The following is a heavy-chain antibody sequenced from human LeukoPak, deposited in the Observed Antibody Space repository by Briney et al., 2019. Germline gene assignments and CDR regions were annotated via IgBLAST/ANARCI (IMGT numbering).Heavy chain of an antibody. CDR2: ISGSGGST. CDR3: AKGGPYSSGWYIGDY. J-gene: IGHJ4*02. D-gene: IGHD6-19*01. Sequence: GGSLRLSCAASGFTFSSYSMNWVRQAPGKGLDWVSAISGSGGSTYYADSVKGRFTISRDNSKNTLYLQMNSLRAEDTAVYYCAKGGPYSSGWYIGDYWGQGTLVTVSS. V-gene: IGHV3-23*01. CDR1: GFTFSSYS.